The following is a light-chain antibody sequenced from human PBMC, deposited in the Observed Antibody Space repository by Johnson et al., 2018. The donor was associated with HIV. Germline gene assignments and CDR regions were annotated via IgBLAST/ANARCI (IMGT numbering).Light chain of an antibody. J-gene: IGLJ1*01. CDR3: GTWDSSLSAYV. CDR1: SSNIGKNY. V-gene: IGLV1-51*02. CDR2: ENK. Sequence: QAVLTQPPSVSAAPGQMVSISCSGSSSNIGKNYVSWYQQFPGTAPTLLIHENKKRPSGIPDRFSGSKSGTSATLGITGLQTGDEADYYCGTWDSSLSAYVFGTGTKVTVL.